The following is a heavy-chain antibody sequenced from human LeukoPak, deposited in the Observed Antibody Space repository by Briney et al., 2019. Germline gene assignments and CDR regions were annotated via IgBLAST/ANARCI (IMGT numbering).Heavy chain of an antibody. J-gene: IGHJ4*02. CDR2: IREDGTEK. Sequence: SGGSLRLSCTASRFTFSGAWMTWVRQAPGKGLEWVANIREDGTEKNYVGSVKGRFTISRDNAKNSLFLQMSNLRDDDTAIYYCARHVGIGFWGQGTLVTVSS. CDR1: RFTFSGAW. D-gene: IGHD7-27*01. V-gene: IGHV3-7*01. CDR3: ARHVGIGF.